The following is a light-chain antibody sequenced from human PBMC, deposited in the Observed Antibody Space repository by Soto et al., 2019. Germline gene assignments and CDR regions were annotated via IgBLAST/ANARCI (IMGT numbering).Light chain of an antibody. V-gene: IGKV1-39*01. CDR3: QQSYSPPLT. CDR1: QSITIY. J-gene: IGKJ1*01. CDR2: AAS. Sequence: DNQMTHSPSTLSASVVDRFTITFLASQSITIYLNWYQQKPWTGPKLLIWAASSLQSGAPSRFSGSVSGTDFTLTISSLQPEDFATYYCQQSYSPPLTFGQGTTGAIK.